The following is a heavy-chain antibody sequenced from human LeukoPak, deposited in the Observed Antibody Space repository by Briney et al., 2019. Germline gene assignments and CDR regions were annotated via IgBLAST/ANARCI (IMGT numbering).Heavy chain of an antibody. D-gene: IGHD6-6*01. J-gene: IGHJ5*02. V-gene: IGHV3-48*01. CDR1: GFTVSSYS. Sequence: GGSLRLSCAASGFTVSSYSMNWVRQAPGKGLEWVSYISSSSSTIYYADSVKGRFTISRDNAKNSLYLQMNSLRAEDTAVYYCAREMYSSSSGGWFDPWGQGTLVTVSS. CDR2: ISSSSSTI. CDR3: AREMYSSSSGGWFDP.